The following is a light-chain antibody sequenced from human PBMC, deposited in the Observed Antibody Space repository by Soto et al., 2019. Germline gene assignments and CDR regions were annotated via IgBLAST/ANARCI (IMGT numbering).Light chain of an antibody. CDR1: ENIKNY. Sequence: DIPVTQSPSSLPASLGDRVNITCRVSENIKNYLIWYQQKPGKAPKLLIYGASTLKTGVPSRFSGSGSGTDFTFTIGGLQPDDFATYYCAQIYTAQWTFGQGTRVDLK. CDR3: AQIYTAQWT. J-gene: IGKJ1*01. V-gene: IGKV1-39*01. CDR2: GAS.